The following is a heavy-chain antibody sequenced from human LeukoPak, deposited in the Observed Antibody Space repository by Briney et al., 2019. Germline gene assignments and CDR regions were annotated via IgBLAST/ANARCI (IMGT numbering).Heavy chain of an antibody. J-gene: IGHJ4*02. V-gene: IGHV1-46*01. CDR1: GYTFTSYY. D-gene: IGHD1-26*01. CDR3: ARDVWGAPDY. Sequence: ASVKVSCKASGYTFTSYYMHWVRQAPGQGLEWTGIIDPSGGSTSYAQKFQGRVTMTRDTSTSTVYMELSSLRSEDTAVYYCARDVWGAPDYWGQGTLVTVSS. CDR2: IDPSGGST.